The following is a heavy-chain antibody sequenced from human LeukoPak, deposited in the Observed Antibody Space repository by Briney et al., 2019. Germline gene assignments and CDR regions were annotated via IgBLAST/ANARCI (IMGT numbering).Heavy chain of an antibody. V-gene: IGHV3-33*06. Sequence: GGSLTLSCVVSQFTFSHYGMHWVRQAPGKGLEWVAVIWNDGSSQFYADSVKGRFTIFRDNFQNTVYLQMNSLRADDTAVYYCAKDAQRGFDYSNSLEYWGRGTLVTVSS. D-gene: IGHD4-11*01. CDR3: AKDAQRGFDYSNSLEY. J-gene: IGHJ4*02. CDR1: QFTFSHYG. CDR2: IWNDGSSQ.